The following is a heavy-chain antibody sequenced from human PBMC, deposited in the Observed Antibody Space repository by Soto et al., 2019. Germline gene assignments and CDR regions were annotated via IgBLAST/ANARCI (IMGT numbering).Heavy chain of an antibody. V-gene: IGHV4-30-4*01. CDR3: ARNSGIQLWFRKNFDY. D-gene: IGHD5-18*01. CDR1: GGSISSYY. CDR2: IYYSGSI. Sequence: SETLSLTCTVSGGSISSYYWSWIRQPPGKGLEWIGYIYYSGSIYYNPSLKSRVTISVDTSKNQFSLKLSSVTAADTAVYYCARNSGIQLWFRKNFDYWGQGTLVTVSS. J-gene: IGHJ4*02.